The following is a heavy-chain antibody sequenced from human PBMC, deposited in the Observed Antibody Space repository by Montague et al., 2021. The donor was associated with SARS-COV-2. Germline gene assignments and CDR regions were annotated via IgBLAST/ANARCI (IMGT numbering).Heavy chain of an antibody. Sequence: SETLSLTCTVYGDSISDYYWSWIRQPPGTGLEWIGYIFRSGATNYNPPLKSRVIISLDTSKSQFSLRLSSVTAADTAIYYCARTSRGSRYFYGVNVWGQGTTVTVSS. CDR3: ARTSRGSRYFYGVNV. D-gene: IGHD3-22*01. CDR2: IFRSGAT. CDR1: GDSISDYY. V-gene: IGHV4-59*01. J-gene: IGHJ6*02.